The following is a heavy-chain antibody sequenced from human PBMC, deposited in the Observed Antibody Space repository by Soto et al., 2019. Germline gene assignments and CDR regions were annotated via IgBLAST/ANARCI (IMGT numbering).Heavy chain of an antibody. D-gene: IGHD5-18*01. CDR1: GGTFSSYA. CDR3: ASPRWIQLWSYYYYGMDV. CDR2: IIPIFGTA. Sequence: QVQLVQSGAEVKKPGSSVKVSCKASGGTFSSYAISWVRQAPGQGLEWMGGIIPIFGTANYAQKFQGRVTITADKSTSTAYMELSSLRSEDTAVYYCASPRWIQLWSYYYYGMDVWGQGTTVTVSS. J-gene: IGHJ6*02. V-gene: IGHV1-69*06.